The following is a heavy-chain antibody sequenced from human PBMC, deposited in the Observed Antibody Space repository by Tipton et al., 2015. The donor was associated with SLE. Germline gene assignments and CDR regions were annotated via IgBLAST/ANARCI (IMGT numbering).Heavy chain of an antibody. CDR1: GFTFSSYA. D-gene: IGHD6-13*01. V-gene: IGHV3-23*01. CDR3: AKVSQVVAAAYSYYGMDV. CDR2: ISGSGGST. Sequence: SLRLSCAASGFTFSSYAMSWVRQAPGKGLEWVSAISGSGGSTYYADSVKGRFTISRDNSKNTLYLQMNSLRAEDTAVYYCAKVSQVVAAAYSYYGMDVWGQGTTVTVSS. J-gene: IGHJ6*02.